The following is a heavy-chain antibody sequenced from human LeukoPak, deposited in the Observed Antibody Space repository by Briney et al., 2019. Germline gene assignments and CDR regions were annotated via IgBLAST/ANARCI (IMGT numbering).Heavy chain of an antibody. J-gene: IGHJ4*02. CDR1: GFTFHDYN. V-gene: IGHV3-21*01. D-gene: IGHD1-26*01. CDR3: ARDQGPGGAATDY. CDR2: ISSSSSYI. Sequence: GGSLRLSCAASGFTFHDYNMHWVRQAPGKGLEWVSSISSSSSYIYYADSVKGRFTISRDNAKNSLYLQMNSLRAEDTAVYYCARDQGPGGAATDYWGQGTLVTVSS.